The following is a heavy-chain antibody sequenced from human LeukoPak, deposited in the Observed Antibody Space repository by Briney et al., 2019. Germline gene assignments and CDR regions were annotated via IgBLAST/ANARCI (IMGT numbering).Heavy chain of an antibody. D-gene: IGHD2-8*01. CDR1: EFTLSSYW. CDR3: ARVNPLMAPGAFDI. J-gene: IGHJ3*02. CDR2: IKQDGSEK. V-gene: IGHV3-7*01. Sequence: PGGSLRLSCAASEFTLSSYWMAWVRQAPGKGLAWVANIKQDGSEKYHVDSVKGRFTISRDNARNSLYLQMNNLRAEDTAIFYCARVNPLMAPGAFDIWGQGTMVAVSS.